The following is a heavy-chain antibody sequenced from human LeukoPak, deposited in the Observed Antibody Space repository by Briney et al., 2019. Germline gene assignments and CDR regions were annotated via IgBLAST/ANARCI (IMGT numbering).Heavy chain of an antibody. Sequence: SETLSLTCTVSGGSISSYYWGWIRQPPGKGLEWIASIYYSGNTCYNPSLKRRVTISVDTSKNQFSLKLSSVTAADTAVYYCARDRYSGTYWGYFDYWGQGTLVTVSS. CDR1: GGSISSYY. V-gene: IGHV4-39*07. J-gene: IGHJ4*02. D-gene: IGHD1-26*01. CDR3: ARDRYSGTYWGYFDY. CDR2: IYYSGNT.